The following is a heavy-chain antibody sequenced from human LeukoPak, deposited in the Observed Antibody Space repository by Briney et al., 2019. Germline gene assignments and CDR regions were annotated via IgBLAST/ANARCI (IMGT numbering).Heavy chain of an antibody. V-gene: IGHV3-23*01. D-gene: IGHD6-19*01. Sequence: PGGSLRLSCAASGFTFSSYAMSWVRQAPGKGLEWVSAISGSGGSTYYADSVKGRFTISRDNSKNTLYLQMNSLRAEDTAVYYCARDSSGVNWFDPWGQGTLVTVSS. CDR3: ARDSSGVNWFDP. CDR1: GFTFSSYA. J-gene: IGHJ5*02. CDR2: ISGSGGST.